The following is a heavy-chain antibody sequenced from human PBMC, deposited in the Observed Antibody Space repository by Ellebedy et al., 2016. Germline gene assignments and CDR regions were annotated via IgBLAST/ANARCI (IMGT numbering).Heavy chain of an antibody. Sequence: SETLSLTXAVYGGSFSGYYWSWIRQPPGKGLEWIGSIYYSGSTYYNPSLKSRVTISVDTSKNQFSLKLSSVTAADTAVYYCARESYVGLVPAADDYYYYGMDVWGQGTTVTVSS. CDR1: GGSFSGYY. J-gene: IGHJ6*02. D-gene: IGHD2-2*01. CDR2: IYYSGST. CDR3: ARESYVGLVPAADDYYYYGMDV. V-gene: IGHV4-34*01.